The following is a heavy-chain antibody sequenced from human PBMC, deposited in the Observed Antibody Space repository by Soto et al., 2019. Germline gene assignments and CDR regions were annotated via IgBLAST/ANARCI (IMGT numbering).Heavy chain of an antibody. J-gene: IGHJ4*02. CDR1: GYSFTNYW. CDR3: VGGVVVVPTAILFRY. V-gene: IGHV5-51*01. Sequence: GESLKISCQTSGYSFTNYWIAWVRQMPGKGLEWMGVIYLSDSDTKYSPSFQGQVTISADKSISAAYLQWSSLEASDTAMYYCVGGVVVVPTAILFRYWGQGTLVTVSS. CDR2: IYLSDSDT. D-gene: IGHD2-2*02.